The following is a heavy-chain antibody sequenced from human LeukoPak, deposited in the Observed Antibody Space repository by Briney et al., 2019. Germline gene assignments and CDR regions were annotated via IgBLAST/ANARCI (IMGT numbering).Heavy chain of an antibody. J-gene: IGHJ4*02. CDR3: ATRLSSHLCSSTSCGKGVEDY. CDR1: GGSISSSSYY. CDR2: IYYSGST. D-gene: IGHD2-2*01. Sequence: PSETLSLTCTVSGGSISSSSYYWGWIRQPPGKGLEWIGSIYYSGSTYYNPSLKSRVTISVDTSKNQFSLKLSSVTAADTAVYYCATRLSSHLCSSTSCGKGVEDYWGQGTLVTVSS. V-gene: IGHV4-39*01.